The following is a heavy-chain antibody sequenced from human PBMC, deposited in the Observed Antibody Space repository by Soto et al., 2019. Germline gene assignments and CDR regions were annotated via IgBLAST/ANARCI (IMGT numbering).Heavy chain of an antibody. D-gene: IGHD3-10*01. Sequence: QVQLQESGPGLVKPSQTLSLTCTVSGGSISSGGYYWSWIRQHPGKGLEWIGYIYYSGSTYYNPSLKSRVTISVDTSKNHFSLKLSSVTAADTAVYYCVRGSGGFGELLYWFDPWGQGTLVTVSS. J-gene: IGHJ5*02. CDR1: GGSISSGGYY. CDR2: IYYSGST. CDR3: VRGSGGFGELLYWFDP. V-gene: IGHV4-31*03.